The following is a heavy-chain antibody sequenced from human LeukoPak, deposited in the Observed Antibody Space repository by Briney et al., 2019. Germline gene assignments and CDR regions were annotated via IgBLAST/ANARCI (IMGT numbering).Heavy chain of an antibody. J-gene: IGHJ3*02. CDR2: MNPNSGNT. D-gene: IGHD3-22*01. CDR3: ARGPYYYDSSGRYDAFDI. CDR1: RYTFTSYD. Sequence: GASVKVSCNACRYTFTSYDINWVRQATGQGLEWMGWMNPNSGNTGYAQKFQGRVTITRNTSISTAYMELSSLRSEDTAVYYCARGPYYYDSSGRYDAFDIWGQGTMVTVSS. V-gene: IGHV1-8*03.